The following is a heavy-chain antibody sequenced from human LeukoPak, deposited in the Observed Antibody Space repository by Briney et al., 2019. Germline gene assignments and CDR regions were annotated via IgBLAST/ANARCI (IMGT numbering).Heavy chain of an antibody. CDR2: INSGGSST. CDR1: GFTFSSYW. D-gene: IGHD6-19*01. J-gene: IGHJ3*02. Sequence: PGGSLRLSCPASGFTFSSYWMHWVRQAPGKGLVWVSRINSGGSSTTYADSVKGRFSISRDNAKNTLYLQMNSLRAEDTAVYYCARTSTGYTSGWEVHDAFDIWGQGTMVTVSS. V-gene: IGHV3-74*01. CDR3: ARTSTGYTSGWEVHDAFDI.